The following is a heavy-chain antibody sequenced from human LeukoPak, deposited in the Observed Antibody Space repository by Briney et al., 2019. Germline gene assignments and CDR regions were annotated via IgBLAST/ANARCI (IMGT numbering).Heavy chain of an antibody. CDR3: VTAPTRTYSVY. D-gene: IGHD2-15*01. J-gene: IGHJ4*02. CDR1: GSTFSSYA. Sequence: QPGGSLRLSCAASGSTFSSYAMSWVRQAPGKGLEWVSAICGSGGSTYYADSVKGRFTISRDNSKNTLYLQMNSLRAEDTAVYYCVTAPTRTYSVYWGQGTLVTVSS. V-gene: IGHV3-23*01. CDR2: ICGSGGST.